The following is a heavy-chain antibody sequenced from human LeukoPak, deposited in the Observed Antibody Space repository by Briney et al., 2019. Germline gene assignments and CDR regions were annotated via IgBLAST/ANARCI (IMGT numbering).Heavy chain of an antibody. CDR2: ISPGDSDT. D-gene: IGHD1/OR15-1a*01. J-gene: IGHJ4*02. V-gene: IGHV5-51*01. Sequence: GESLKISCKGSGYSFTNYWIGWVRQMPGKGLEWMGFISPGDSDTRYSPSFQGQVTISADTSINTAYLQWSSLRASDTAMYYCATSESQTRFDYWGQGTPVTVSS. CDR1: GYSFTNYW. CDR3: ATSESQTRFDY.